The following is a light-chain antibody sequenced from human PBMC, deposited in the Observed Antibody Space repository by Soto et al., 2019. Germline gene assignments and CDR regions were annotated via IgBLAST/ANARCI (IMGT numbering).Light chain of an antibody. J-gene: IGLJ3*02. Sequence: QSALTQPRSVSGSPGQSVTISCTGTSSDVGDYNYVSWYQQHPRKAPKLLIYADNMRPSGVPDRFSGSKSGNTASLTISGLQAEDEADYSCCSYAGSYTWVFGGGTKLTVL. CDR2: ADN. CDR1: SSDVGDYNY. CDR3: CSYAGSYTWV. V-gene: IGLV2-11*01.